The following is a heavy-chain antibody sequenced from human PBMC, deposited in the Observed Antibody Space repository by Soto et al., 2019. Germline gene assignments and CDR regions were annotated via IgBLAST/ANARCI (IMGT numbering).Heavy chain of an antibody. V-gene: IGHV1-8*01. CDR1: GDTITSYD. CDR3: ARTLYGDNVDY. CDR2: MNPNSGNT. D-gene: IGHD4-17*01. Sequence: ASVKASCKSSGDTITSYDINWVRQATGQGLEWMGWMNPNSGNTGYAQKFQGRVTMTRNTSISTAYMELSSLRSEDTAVYYCARTLYGDNVDYWGQGTLVTVSS. J-gene: IGHJ4*02.